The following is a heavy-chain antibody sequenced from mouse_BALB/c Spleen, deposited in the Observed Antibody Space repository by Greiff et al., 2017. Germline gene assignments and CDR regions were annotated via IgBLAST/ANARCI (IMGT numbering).Heavy chain of an antibody. J-gene: IGHJ2*01. CDR1: GFTISDYG. D-gene: IGHD1-1*01. Sequence: DVHLVESGGGLVQPGGSRKLSCAASGFTISDYGMAWVRQAPGKGPEWVAFISNLAYSIYYADTVTGRFTISSENAKNTLYLEMSSLRSEDTAMYYCARDRGTTVGLDYWGQGTTLTVS. CDR2: ISNLAYSI. V-gene: IGHV5-15*02. CDR3: ARDRGTTVGLDY.